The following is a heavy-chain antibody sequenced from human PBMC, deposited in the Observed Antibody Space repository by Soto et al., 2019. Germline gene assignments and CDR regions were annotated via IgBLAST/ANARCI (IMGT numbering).Heavy chain of an antibody. V-gene: IGHV1-2*04. CDR3: ARDANVGYCSGGSCRTKYYFDY. J-gene: IGHJ4*02. CDR1: GYTFTGYY. CDR2: INPNSGGT. D-gene: IGHD2-15*01. Sequence: ASVKVSCKASGYTFTGYYMHWVRQAPGQGLEWMGWINPNSGGTNYAQKFQGWVTMTRDTSISTAYMELSRLRSDDTAVYYCARDANVGYCSGGSCRTKYYFDYWGQGTLVIVSS.